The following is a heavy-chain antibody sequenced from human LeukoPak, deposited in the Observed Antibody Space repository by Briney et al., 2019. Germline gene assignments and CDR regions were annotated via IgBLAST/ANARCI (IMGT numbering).Heavy chain of an antibody. CDR3: ARGKSSPRIWFDP. Sequence: GASVKVSCKASGYTFTTYYMHWVRQAPGQGLEWMGWINPNSGGTNYAQKFQGRVTMTRDTSISTAYMELSRLRSDDTAVYYCARGKSSPRIWFDPWGQGTLVTVSS. CDR1: GYTFTTYY. V-gene: IGHV1-2*02. J-gene: IGHJ5*02. D-gene: IGHD6-13*01. CDR2: INPNSGGT.